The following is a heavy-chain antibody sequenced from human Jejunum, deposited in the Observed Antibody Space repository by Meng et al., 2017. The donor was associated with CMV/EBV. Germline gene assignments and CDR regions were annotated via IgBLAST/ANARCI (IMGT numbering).Heavy chain of an antibody. Sequence: VEVVQSGRAGTVPGASIEVPRKAFWYTSTHYGITWVRQAPGQGLEWMGWISAYNGNTNYAQTLQGRVTMTTDTSTSTAYMELRSLRSDDTAVYYCARVEVGITSGDYWGQGTLVTVSS. J-gene: IGHJ4*02. CDR2: ISAYNGNT. V-gene: IGHV1-18*04. CDR1: WYTSTHYG. CDR3: ARVEVGITSGDY. D-gene: IGHD1-26*01.